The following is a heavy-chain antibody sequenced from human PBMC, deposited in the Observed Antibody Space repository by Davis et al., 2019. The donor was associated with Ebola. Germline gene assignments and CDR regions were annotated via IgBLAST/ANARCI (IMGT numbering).Heavy chain of an antibody. D-gene: IGHD6-19*01. CDR3: ARAAPHRGGWYADGMDV. Sequence: ASVKVSCKASGYTFTSYGISWVRQAPGQGLEWMGWISAYNGNTNYAQKLQGRVTMTTDTSTSTAYMELSSLRSEDTAVYYCARAAPHRGGWYADGMDVWGQGTTVTVSS. CDR2: ISAYNGNT. V-gene: IGHV1-18*01. J-gene: IGHJ6*02. CDR1: GYTFTSYG.